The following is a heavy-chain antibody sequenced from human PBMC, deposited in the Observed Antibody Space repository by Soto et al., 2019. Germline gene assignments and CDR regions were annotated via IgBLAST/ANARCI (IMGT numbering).Heavy chain of an antibody. CDR1: GFTFDDYA. V-gene: IGHV3-9*01. CDR2: ISWNSGSI. Sequence: GGSLRLSCAASGFTFDDYAMHWVRQAPGKGLEWVSGISWNSGSIGYADSVKGRFTISRDNAKNSLYLQMNSLRAEDTALYYCAKDIGVGQQLASDAFDIWGQGTMVTVSS. CDR3: AKDIGVGQQLASDAFDI. D-gene: IGHD6-13*01. J-gene: IGHJ3*02.